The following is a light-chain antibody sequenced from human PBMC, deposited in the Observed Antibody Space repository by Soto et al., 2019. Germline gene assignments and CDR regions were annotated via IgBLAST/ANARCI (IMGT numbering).Light chain of an antibody. J-gene: IGKJ5*01. V-gene: IGKV3-15*01. CDR1: QSVRSK. CDR3: QQYNNWPPIT. Sequence: EIVMTQSPCTLSVSPGERATLSCRASQSVRSKLAWYQQKPGQAPRLLIYDASTRATGIPARFSGSGSGTEFTLTISSLQSEDFAVYYCQQYNNWPPITFGHGTRLEIK. CDR2: DAS.